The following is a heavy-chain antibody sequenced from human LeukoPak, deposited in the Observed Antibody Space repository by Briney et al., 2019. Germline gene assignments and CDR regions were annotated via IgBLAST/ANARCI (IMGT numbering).Heavy chain of an antibody. J-gene: IGHJ4*02. CDR3: ARDWRGYDISRVIDY. CDR1: GGSISSSSYY. V-gene: IGHV4-39*07. D-gene: IGHD3-9*01. CDR2: IYYSGST. Sequence: SETLSLTCTVSGGSISSSSYYWGWIRQPPGKGLEWIGSIYYSGSTYYNPSLKSRVTISVDTSKNQFSLKLSSVTAADTAAYYCARDWRGYDISRVIDYWGRGTLVTVSS.